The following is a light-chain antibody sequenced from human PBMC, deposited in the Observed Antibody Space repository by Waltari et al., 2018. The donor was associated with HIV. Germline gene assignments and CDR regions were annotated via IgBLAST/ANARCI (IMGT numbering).Light chain of an antibody. V-gene: IGKV4-1*01. CDR3: QQYFGIPLT. CDR2: WAS. J-gene: IGKJ1*01. Sequence: DIVMTQSPDSLAVSLGERATINNKSYLAWYQQKPGQPPKSLIYWASTRESGVPDRFSGSGSGTDFTLTISGLQADDVAVYYCQQYFGIPLTFGLGTTVEIK. CDR1: NKSY.